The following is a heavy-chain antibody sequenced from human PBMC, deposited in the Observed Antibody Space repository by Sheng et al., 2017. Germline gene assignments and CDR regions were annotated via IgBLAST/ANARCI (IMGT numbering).Heavy chain of an antibody. CDR2: VSWNSDSI. Sequence: EVQLVESGGGLVQPGRSLRLSCAASGFTFDDYAMHWVRQAPGKGLEWVSGVSWNSDSIGYADSVKGRFTISRDNAKNSLYLQMSSLRAEDMALYYCAKDFSYSISRGYFDLWGRGTLVTV. CDR1: GFTFDDYA. J-gene: IGHJ2*01. V-gene: IGHV3-9*03. CDR3: AKDFSYSISRGYFDL. D-gene: IGHD6-6*01.